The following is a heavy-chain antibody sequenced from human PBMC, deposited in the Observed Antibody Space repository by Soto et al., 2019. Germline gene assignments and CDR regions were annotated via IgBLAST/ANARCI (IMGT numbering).Heavy chain of an antibody. D-gene: IGHD3-10*01. J-gene: IGHJ6*02. CDR1: GGSISSYY. CDR3: ARQGFGPLHGLVDV. V-gene: IGHV4-59*08. CDR2: VHHSWGS. Sequence: QVQLQESGPGLVTPSETLSLSCTASGGSISSYYWCWFRPSPGKRMEWIGYVHHSWGSSYNPSLQSRVAISLYTSRSQFILKVTSVTATDTAVYYCARQGFGPLHGLVDVWGQGTTVTVSS.